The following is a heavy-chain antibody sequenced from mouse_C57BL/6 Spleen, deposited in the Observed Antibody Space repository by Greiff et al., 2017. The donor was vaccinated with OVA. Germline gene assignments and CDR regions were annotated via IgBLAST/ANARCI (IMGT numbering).Heavy chain of an antibody. Sequence: VQLQQSGPELVKPGASVKIPCKASGYTFTDYNMDWVKQSHGKSLEWIGDINPNNGGTIYNQKFKGKATLTVDKSSSTAYMELRSLTSEDTAVYYCARGDYYGSSDGFAYWGQGTLVTVSA. D-gene: IGHD1-1*01. CDR3: ARGDYYGSSDGFAY. CDR1: GYTFTDYN. J-gene: IGHJ3*01. V-gene: IGHV1-18*01. CDR2: INPNNGGT.